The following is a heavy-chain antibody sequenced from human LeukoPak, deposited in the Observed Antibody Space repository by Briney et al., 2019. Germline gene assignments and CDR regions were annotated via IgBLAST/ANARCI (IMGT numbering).Heavy chain of an antibody. Sequence: SETLSLTCAVSGYSISSGYYWGWIRQPPGKGREWIGSIYHSGSTYYNPSLKNRVNISVDTSTKQFSLKLSSVSAADTAVYYCARPEWTRDGPMDVWGKGTTVTVSS. CDR1: GYSISSGYY. CDR2: IYHSGST. CDR3: ARPEWTRDGPMDV. V-gene: IGHV4-38-2*01. J-gene: IGHJ6*04. D-gene: IGHD3-3*01.